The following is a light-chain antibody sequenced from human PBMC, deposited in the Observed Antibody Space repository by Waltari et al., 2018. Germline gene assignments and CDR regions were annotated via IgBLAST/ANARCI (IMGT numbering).Light chain of an antibody. CDR3: MQATHFPRT. CDR1: QSLVHSDGNIY. J-gene: IGKJ1*01. V-gene: IGKV2-24*01. Sequence: IVLTQTPLSSPVSLGQPASISCRSSQSLVHSDGNIYLNWLHQRPGQPPRLLIYKIFNRFSGVSYRFSGSGAGTDFTLKISRVEADDVGVYYCMQATHFPRTFGQGTRVEIK. CDR2: KIF.